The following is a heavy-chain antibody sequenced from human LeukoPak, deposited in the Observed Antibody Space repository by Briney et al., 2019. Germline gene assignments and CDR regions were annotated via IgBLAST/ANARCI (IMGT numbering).Heavy chain of an antibody. CDR2: IYYSGST. V-gene: IGHV4-31*03. D-gene: IGHD5-18*01. CDR1: GGSISSGGYY. CDR3: ARAQDSYGLRFDY. J-gene: IGHJ4*02. Sequence: SETLSLTCTVSGGSISSGGYYWSWIRQHPGKGLEWFEYIYYSGSTYYNPSLKSRVTISVDTSKNQFSLKLSSVTAADTAVYYCARAQDSYGLRFDYWGQGTLVTVSS.